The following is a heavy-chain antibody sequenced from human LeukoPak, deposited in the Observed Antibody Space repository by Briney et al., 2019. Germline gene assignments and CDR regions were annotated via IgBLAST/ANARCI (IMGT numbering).Heavy chain of an antibody. CDR3: ARSSSIAARYFDY. V-gene: IGHV3-66*02. D-gene: IGHD6-6*01. Sequence: GGSLRLSCAASGFTVSSNYMSGVRQAPGKGLEWVSVIYSGGSTYYADSVKGRFTISRDNSKNTLYLQMNSLRAEDTAVYYCARSSSIAARYFDYWGQGTLVTVSS. J-gene: IGHJ4*02. CDR1: GFTVSSNY. CDR2: IYSGGST.